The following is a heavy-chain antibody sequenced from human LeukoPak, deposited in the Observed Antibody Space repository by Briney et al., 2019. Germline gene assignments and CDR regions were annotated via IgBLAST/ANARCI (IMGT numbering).Heavy chain of an antibody. CDR3: AKLAVAGQVPFDP. CDR2: IRYDGSNK. CDR1: GFTFSSYG. J-gene: IGHJ5*02. D-gene: IGHD6-19*01. V-gene: IGHV3-30*02. Sequence: GGSLRLSCAASGFTFSSYGMHWVRQAPGKGLEWVAFIRYDGSNKYYADSVKGRFTISRDNSKNTLYLQMNSLRAEDTAVYYCAKLAVAGQVPFDPWGQGTLVTVSS.